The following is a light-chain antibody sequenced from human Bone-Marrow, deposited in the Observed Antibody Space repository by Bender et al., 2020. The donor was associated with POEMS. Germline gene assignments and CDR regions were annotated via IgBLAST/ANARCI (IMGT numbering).Light chain of an antibody. V-gene: IGLV2-14*03. CDR3: AAWEDSLNGWV. CDR1: SSDVGGYNY. Sequence: QSVLTQPASVSGSPGQSITISCTGSSSDVGGYNYVSWYQQHPGKAPKLLVYDVNNRPSGVSNRFSGSKSGNTASLTISGLRAEDEADYYCAAWEDSLNGWVFGGGTKLTVL. J-gene: IGLJ3*02. CDR2: DVN.